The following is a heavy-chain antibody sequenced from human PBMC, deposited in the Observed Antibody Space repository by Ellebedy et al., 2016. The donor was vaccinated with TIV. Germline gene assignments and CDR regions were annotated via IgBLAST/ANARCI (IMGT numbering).Heavy chain of an antibody. CDR3: AKEFEWLRINTFVMDV. J-gene: IGHJ6*02. CDR2: ISGVGSSTT. CDR1: GFTFSNYA. D-gene: IGHD5-12*01. V-gene: IGHV3-23*01. Sequence: GESLKISCVASGFTFSNYAMGWVRQAPGKGLDWVSAISGVGSSTTHYADSVKGRFFISRDNSKNTLYLQMNSLRAEDTAVYYCAKEFEWLRINTFVMDVWGQGTTVTVSS.